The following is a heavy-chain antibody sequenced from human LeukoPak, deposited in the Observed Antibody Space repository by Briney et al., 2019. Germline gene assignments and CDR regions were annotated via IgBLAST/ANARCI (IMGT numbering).Heavy chain of an antibody. CDR1: GFMFSSYW. CDR2: IKQEGSEK. V-gene: IGHV3-7*03. J-gene: IGHJ4*02. Sequence: PGGSLRLSCAASGFMFSSYWMTWVRQAPGKGLEWVANIKQEGSEKYYMSSVRGRFTISRDNAKNSLYLQMNNVRAEDTAVYYCAREEVRPFDNWGQGTLVTVSS. CDR3: AREEVRPFDN.